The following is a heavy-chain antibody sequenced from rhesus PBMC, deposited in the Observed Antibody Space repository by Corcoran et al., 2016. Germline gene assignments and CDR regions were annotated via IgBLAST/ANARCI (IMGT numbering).Heavy chain of an antibody. Sequence: QVQLQESGPGLVKPSETLSLTCAVSGGSISDSYRWSWIRKPPGKGLEWIGYNYGSSKSTNYNPSLKSRVTISKDTSKNQFSLKLSSVTAADTAVYYCARATAGTVKVVDYWGQGVLVTVSS. J-gene: IGHJ4*01. CDR1: GGSISDSYR. CDR3: ARATAGTVKVVDY. D-gene: IGHD5-24*01. V-gene: IGHV4S10*01. CDR2: NYGSSKST.